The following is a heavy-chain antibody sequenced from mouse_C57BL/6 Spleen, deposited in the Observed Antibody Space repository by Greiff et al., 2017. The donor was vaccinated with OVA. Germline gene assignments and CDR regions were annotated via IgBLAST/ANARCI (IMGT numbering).Heavy chain of an antibody. V-gene: IGHV7-3*01. CDR1: GFTFTDYY. CDR3: ARYPPGRGYAMDY. Sequence: EVMLVESGGGLVQPGGSLSLSCAASGFTFTDYYMSWVRQPPGKALEWLGFIRNKANGYTTEYSASVKGRFTISRDNSQSILYLQMNALRAEDSATYYCARYPPGRGYAMDYWGQGTSVTVSS. J-gene: IGHJ4*01. CDR2: IRNKANGYTT.